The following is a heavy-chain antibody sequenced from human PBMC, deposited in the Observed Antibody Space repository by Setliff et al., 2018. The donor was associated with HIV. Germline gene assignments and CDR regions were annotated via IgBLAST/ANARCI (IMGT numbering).Heavy chain of an antibody. J-gene: IGHJ6*03. V-gene: IGHV3-66*02. CDR2: IYSGGST. CDR1: GFTVSSNY. D-gene: IGHD1-20*01. CDR3: ARLGRSGYNWNLYYYMEL. Sequence: GGSLRLSCAASGFTVSSNYMSWVRQAPGKGLEWVSVIYSGGSTYYADSVKVRFTISRDNSKNTLYLQMDSLRAEDTAVYYCARLGRSGYNWNLYYYMELWGKGTTVTVSS.